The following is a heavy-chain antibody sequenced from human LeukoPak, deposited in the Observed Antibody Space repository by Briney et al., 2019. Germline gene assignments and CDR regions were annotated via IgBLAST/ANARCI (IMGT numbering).Heavy chain of an antibody. CDR1: GGSISRYY. D-gene: IGHD1-26*01. J-gene: IGHJ4*02. CDR3: ARDFSSGSYHFDY. Sequence: SETLSLTCTVSGGSISRYYWSWIRQPPGKGLEWIGYIYYSGSTNYNPSLKSRVTISVDTSKNQFSLKLNSVTAADTAVYYCARDFSSGSYHFDYWSQGTLVTVSS. CDR2: IYYSGST. V-gene: IGHV4-59*01.